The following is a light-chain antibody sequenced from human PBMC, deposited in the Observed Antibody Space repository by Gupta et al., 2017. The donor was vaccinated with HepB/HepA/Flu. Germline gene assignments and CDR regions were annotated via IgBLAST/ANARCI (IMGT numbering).Light chain of an antibody. V-gene: IGLV2-14*01. J-gene: IGLJ3*02. CDR1: NSDVGAYNY. CDR3: KSYAGSNSWV. Sequence: QSALTPPASVSGSPGQSINISCTGTNSDVGAYNYVSWYQQHPGKVPKLMIYDVTYRPSGVASRFSGSKSGNTASLTISGLQGEDEGDYFGKSYAGSNSWVFGGGTKLTVL. CDR2: DVT.